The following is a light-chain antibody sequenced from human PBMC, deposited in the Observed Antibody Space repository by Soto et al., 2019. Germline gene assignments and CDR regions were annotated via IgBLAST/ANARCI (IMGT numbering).Light chain of an antibody. J-gene: IGKJ1*01. V-gene: IGKV3-20*01. CDR1: QSVSSSY. Sequence: IVLTQPPGSLSLSPGERATLSCRASQSVSSSYLAWYQQKPGQAPRLLIYGASSSATGIPDRFSGSGSGTDFTLTISRLEPEDFAVYYCQQYGSSPNTFGQGTQVDI. CDR2: GAS. CDR3: QQYGSSPNT.